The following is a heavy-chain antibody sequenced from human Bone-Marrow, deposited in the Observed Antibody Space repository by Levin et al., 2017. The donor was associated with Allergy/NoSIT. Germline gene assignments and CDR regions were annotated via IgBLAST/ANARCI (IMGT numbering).Heavy chain of an antibody. J-gene: IGHJ4*02. CDR3: ARVRDGYNFGDYYFDS. CDR2: TYYNGST. Sequence: SETLSLTCTVSGGSISSDNYYWTWIRQPPGKGLECIGYTYYNGSTYYNPSLKSRVTISVDTSKNQFSLNLDSVTAADTAVYYCARVRDGYNFGDYYFDSWGQGTLVIVSS. D-gene: IGHD5-24*01. V-gene: IGHV4-30-4*01. CDR1: GGSISSDNYY.